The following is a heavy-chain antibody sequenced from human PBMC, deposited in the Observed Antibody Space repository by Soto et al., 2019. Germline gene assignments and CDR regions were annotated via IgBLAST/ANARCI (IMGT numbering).Heavy chain of an antibody. CDR3: ARDYHDYFDY. Sequence: QVQLVESGGGVVQPGRSLRLSCAASGFTFSNYGIHWVRQAPGKGLEWVAVIWYDGSNKYYGDSVKGRFTISRDNSKHPLYLQMNSLRAEDTAVYYCARDYHDYFDYWGQGTLVTVSS. CDR1: GFTFSNYG. D-gene: IGHD2-2*01. V-gene: IGHV3-33*01. CDR2: IWYDGSNK. J-gene: IGHJ4*02.